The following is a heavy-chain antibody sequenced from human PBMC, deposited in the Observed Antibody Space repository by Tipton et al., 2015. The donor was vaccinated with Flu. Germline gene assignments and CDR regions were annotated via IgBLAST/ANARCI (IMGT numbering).Heavy chain of an antibody. J-gene: IGHJ4*02. Sequence: TLSLTCSVSGGSISSYYWSWIRQPAGKGLEWIGRILTGGSTNYNPSLKSRVTMSVDTSKNQFSLKLSSVTAADTAVYYCARLAYSYDIREYYFDSWGQGTLVTVSS. CDR1: GGSISSYY. CDR3: ARLAYSYDIREYYFDS. V-gene: IGHV4-4*07. D-gene: IGHD5-18*01. CDR2: ILTGGST.